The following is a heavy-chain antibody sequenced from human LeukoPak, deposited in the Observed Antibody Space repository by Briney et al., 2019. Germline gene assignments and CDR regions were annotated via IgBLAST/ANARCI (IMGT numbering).Heavy chain of an antibody. V-gene: IGHV1-69*02. CDR1: GGTFSSYT. CDR2: IIPILGIA. D-gene: IGHD3-22*01. Sequence: SVKVSCKASGGTFSSYTISWVRQAPGQGLELMGRIIPILGIANYAQKFQGRVTITADKSTSTAYMELSSLRSEDTAVYYCANTPSYYYDSSGYEYYFDYWGQGTLVTVSS. J-gene: IGHJ4*02. CDR3: ANTPSYYYDSSGYEYYFDY.